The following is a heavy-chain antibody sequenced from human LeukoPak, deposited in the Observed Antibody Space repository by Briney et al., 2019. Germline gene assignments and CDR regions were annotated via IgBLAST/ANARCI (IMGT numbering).Heavy chain of an antibody. CDR2: IIAYNGNT. Sequence: ASVQVSCKASGYTFTSYGISWVRRAPGQGREWMGWIIAYNGNTNYAQKPQGRGTMTTNTSTSTANMELRRLRSDDTAVYYCARDQGDIVVVPDAFDIWGQGTMVTVSS. CDR1: GYTFTSYG. V-gene: IGHV1-18*04. CDR3: ARDQGDIVVVPDAFDI. J-gene: IGHJ3*02. D-gene: IGHD2-2*01.